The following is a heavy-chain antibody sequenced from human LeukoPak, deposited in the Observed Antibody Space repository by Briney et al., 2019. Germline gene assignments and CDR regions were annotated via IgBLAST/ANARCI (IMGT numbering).Heavy chain of an antibody. Sequence: SETLSLTCAVYGGSFSGYYWSWIRQPPGKGLEWIGEINHSGSTIYNPSLKSRVTISVDTSKNQFSLKLSSVTAADTAVYYCARGRFDYWGQGTLVTVSP. V-gene: IGHV4-34*01. CDR3: ARGRFDY. CDR1: GGSFSGYY. J-gene: IGHJ4*02. CDR2: INHSGST.